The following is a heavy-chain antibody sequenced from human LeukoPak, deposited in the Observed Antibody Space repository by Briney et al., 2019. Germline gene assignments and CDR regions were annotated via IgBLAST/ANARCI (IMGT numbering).Heavy chain of an antibody. CDR1: GFTFSAYP. CDR2: IDDSGVIR. V-gene: IGHV3-23*01. CDR3: AKRLKRNYYYHYAMDV. Sequence: PGGSLRLSCAASGFTFSAYPISWFRQAPGKGLEGVSRIDDSGVIRSYADSVKGRFTISRDNSKMTLTLQMNSLRAEDTAVYYCAKRLKRNYYYHYAMDVWGQGTTVTVSS. D-gene: IGHD3-22*01. J-gene: IGHJ6*02.